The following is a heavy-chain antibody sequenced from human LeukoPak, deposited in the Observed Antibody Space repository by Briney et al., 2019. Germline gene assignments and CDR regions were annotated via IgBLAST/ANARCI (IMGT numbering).Heavy chain of an antibody. CDR2: IYYNGIS. J-gene: IGHJ4*02. Sequence: SETLSLTCTVSGGSINSYYWSWIRQPPGKGLEWIAYIYYNGISNYNPSLKSRVIISVDSSKNQFSLKLTSVTAADTAVYYCARGATVTSIDYWGQGTLVTVSS. D-gene: IGHD4-17*01. V-gene: IGHV4-59*01. CDR1: GGSINSYY. CDR3: ARGATVTSIDY.